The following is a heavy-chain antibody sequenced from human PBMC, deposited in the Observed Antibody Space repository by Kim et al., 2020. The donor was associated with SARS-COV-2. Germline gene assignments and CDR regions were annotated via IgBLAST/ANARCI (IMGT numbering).Heavy chain of an antibody. D-gene: IGHD5-18*01. Sequence: NPSLKSRVTLSGDTTKNQVSLKLSSVTAADTAVYYCAGGRQLDRPYFDYWGQGTLVTVSS. V-gene: IGHV4-30-2*04. CDR3: AGGRQLDRPYFDY. J-gene: IGHJ4*02.